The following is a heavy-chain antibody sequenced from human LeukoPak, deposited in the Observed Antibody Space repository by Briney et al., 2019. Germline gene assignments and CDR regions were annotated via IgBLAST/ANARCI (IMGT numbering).Heavy chain of an antibody. CDR2: MNPNSGNT. CDR3: ARGRGEMATIKGCAFDI. CDR1: GYTFTSYD. D-gene: IGHD5-24*01. Sequence: GASVKVSCKASGYTFTSYDINWVRQATGQGLEWMGWMNPNSGNTGYAQKFQGRVTITRNTSISTAYMELSSLRSEDTAVYYCARGRGEMATIKGCAFDIWGQGTMVTVSS. J-gene: IGHJ3*02. V-gene: IGHV1-8*03.